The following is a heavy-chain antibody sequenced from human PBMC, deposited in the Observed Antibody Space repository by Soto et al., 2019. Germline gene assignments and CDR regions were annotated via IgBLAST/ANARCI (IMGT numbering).Heavy chain of an antibody. J-gene: IGHJ6*02. CDR3: ARDDRSSYYGMDV. Sequence: SETLSLTCTVSGGSISSGGYYWSWIRQHPGKGLEWIGYIYYSGSTYYNPSLKSRVTISVDTSKNQFSLKLSSVTAADTAVYYCARDDRSSYYGMDVWGQGTTVTVSS. CDR2: IYYSGST. V-gene: IGHV4-30-4*08. D-gene: IGHD3-22*01. CDR1: GGSISSGGYY.